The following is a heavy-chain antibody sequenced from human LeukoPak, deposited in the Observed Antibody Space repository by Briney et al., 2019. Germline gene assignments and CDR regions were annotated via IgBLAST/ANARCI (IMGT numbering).Heavy chain of an antibody. V-gene: IGHV3-23*01. D-gene: IGHD2-21*02. CDR2: ISGSGGST. J-gene: IGHJ6*03. Sequence: GGSLRLSSAASGFTFSSFAMSWVRQAPGKGLEWVSAISGSGGSTYYADSVKGRFTISRDNSKNTLYLQMNSLRAEDTAVYYCAKRGGLPPLDYYYYYMDVWGKGTTVTVSS. CDR3: AKRGGLPPLDYYYYYMDV. CDR1: GFTFSSFA.